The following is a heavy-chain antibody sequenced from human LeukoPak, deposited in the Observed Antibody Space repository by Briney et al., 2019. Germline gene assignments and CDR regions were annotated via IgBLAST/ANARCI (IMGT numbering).Heavy chain of an antibody. CDR2: MNPNSGNT. Sequence: ASVTVSCKASGYTFTSYDINWVRQATGQGLAWMGWMNPNSGNTGYAQKFQGRVTMTRNTYISTAYMELSSLRSEDTAVYYCARMAPFYGSGSYYSYNWFDPWGQGTLVTVSS. CDR1: GYTFTSYD. J-gene: IGHJ5*02. V-gene: IGHV1-8*01. CDR3: ARMAPFYGSGSYYSYNWFDP. D-gene: IGHD3-10*01.